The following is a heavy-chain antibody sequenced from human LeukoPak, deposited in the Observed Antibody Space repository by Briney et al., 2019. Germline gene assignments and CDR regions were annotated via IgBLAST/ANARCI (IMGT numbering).Heavy chain of an antibody. CDR2: IYHSGST. CDR1: GFFISSGYY. CDR3: ARSHWGPFGSRIANWFGP. D-gene: IGHD7-27*01. Sequence: SETLSLTCTVSGFFISSGYYWGWIRQPPGKVLEWIGIIYHSGSTYYNPSLNSRVTISVDTSKNQFSLKLSSVTAADTAAYYCARSHWGPFGSRIANWFGPWGQGTLVTVSS. V-gene: IGHV4-38-2*02. J-gene: IGHJ5*02.